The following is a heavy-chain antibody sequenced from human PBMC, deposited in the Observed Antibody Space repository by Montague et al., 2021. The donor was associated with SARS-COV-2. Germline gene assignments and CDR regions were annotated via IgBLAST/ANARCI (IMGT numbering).Heavy chain of an antibody. CDR3: ARGAFSNGLDK. D-gene: IGHD6-19*01. CDR1: GFTFRNYW. J-gene: IGHJ4*02. Sequence: SMRLSCSASGFTFRNYWMERVRQGPGKGLAWVSNVNPDGTRTNYXDSAKGRVTISRDNAKNTLYLQIDSLTADDTAVYYCARGAFSNGLDKWGQGTLVTVSS. CDR2: VNPDGTRT. V-gene: IGHV3-74*01.